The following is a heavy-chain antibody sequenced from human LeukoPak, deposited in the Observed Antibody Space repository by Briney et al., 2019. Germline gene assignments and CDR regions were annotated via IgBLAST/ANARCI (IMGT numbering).Heavy chain of an antibody. V-gene: IGHV4-4*07. D-gene: IGHD6-13*01. CDR1: GASINSHY. CDR2: IYISGST. Sequence: SETLSLTCTVSGASINSHYWSWIRQPAGKGLEWIGRIYISGSTNYNSSLQSRVTMSVDTSKNQLSLKLSSVTAADTAVYYCARHRIAEAGTRPNWFDPWGQGTLVTVSS. J-gene: IGHJ5*02. CDR3: ARHRIAEAGTRPNWFDP.